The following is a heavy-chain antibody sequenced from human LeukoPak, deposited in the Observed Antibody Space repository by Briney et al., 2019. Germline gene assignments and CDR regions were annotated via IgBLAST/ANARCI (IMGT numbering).Heavy chain of an antibody. D-gene: IGHD3-9*01. J-gene: IGHJ3*02. CDR2: IYTSGST. CDR1: GGSISSYY. V-gene: IGHV4-4*07. Sequence: SQTLSLTCTVSGGSISSYYWSWIRQPAGKGLEWIGRIYTSGSTNYNPSLKSRVTMSVDTSKNQFSLKLSSVTAADTAVYYCARGYDILTGQVGAFDIWGQGTMVTVSS. CDR3: ARGYDILTGQVGAFDI.